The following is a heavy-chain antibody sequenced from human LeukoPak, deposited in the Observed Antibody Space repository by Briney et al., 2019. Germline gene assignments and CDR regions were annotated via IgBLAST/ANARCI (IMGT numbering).Heavy chain of an antibody. CDR2: IRSNFSGGRK. CDR3: ARDVRFRNNIDY. D-gene: IGHD1/OR15-1a*01. Sequence: GGSLRLSCTASGFTFDDYTMSWVRQAPGKGLEWVALIRSNFSGGRKQYAAFVKGRFTISRDDSKGIIYLEMNSLKTEDTAVYYCARDVRFRNNIDYWGQGTLVTVSS. J-gene: IGHJ4*02. V-gene: IGHV3-49*04. CDR1: GFTFDDYT.